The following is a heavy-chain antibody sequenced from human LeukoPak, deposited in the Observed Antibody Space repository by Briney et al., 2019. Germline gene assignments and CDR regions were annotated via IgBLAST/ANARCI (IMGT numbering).Heavy chain of an antibody. Sequence: SETLSLTCAVYGGSFSGYYWSWIRQPPGKGLEWIGEINHSGSTNYNPSLKSRVTISVDTSKNQFSLKLSSVTAADTAVYYCARPEGRRWPIRYWGQGTLVTVSS. J-gene: IGHJ4*02. CDR1: GGSFSGYY. V-gene: IGHV4-34*01. D-gene: IGHD4-23*01. CDR3: ARPEGRRWPIRY. CDR2: INHSGST.